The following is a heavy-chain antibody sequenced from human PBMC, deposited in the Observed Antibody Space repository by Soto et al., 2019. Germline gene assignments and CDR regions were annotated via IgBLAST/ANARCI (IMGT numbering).Heavy chain of an antibody. CDR2: INHSGST. V-gene: IGHV4-34*01. Sequence: PSEPLSLTCAVYGGSFSDYSWSWIRPPPGQGLEWIGEINHSGSTNLHPSLKSRVTISVDTSKNQFSLKLSSVTAADTAVYYCASLNYDFWSGYSHYAEYFQHWGQGTLVTVSS. CDR1: GGSFSDYS. J-gene: IGHJ1*01. D-gene: IGHD3-3*01. CDR3: ASLNYDFWSGYSHYAEYFQH.